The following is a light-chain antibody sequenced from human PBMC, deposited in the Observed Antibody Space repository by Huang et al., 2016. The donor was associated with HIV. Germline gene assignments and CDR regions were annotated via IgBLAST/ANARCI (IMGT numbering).Light chain of an antibody. J-gene: IGKJ1*01. Sequence: DIQMTQSPSSLSASVGGRVTITCRASQSISSYLNWYQQKPGKAPKLLIYAASSLQSGVPSRFSGSGSGTDFTLTISSLQPEDFATYYCQQSYSTRWTFGQGTKVEIK. CDR1: QSISSY. CDR3: QQSYSTRWT. V-gene: IGKV1-39*01. CDR2: AAS.